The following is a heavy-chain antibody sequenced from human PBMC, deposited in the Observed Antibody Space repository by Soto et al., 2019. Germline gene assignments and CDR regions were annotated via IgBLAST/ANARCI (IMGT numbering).Heavy chain of an antibody. J-gene: IGHJ4*02. CDR3: ASRGSGRYYDF. V-gene: IGHV3-23*01. Sequence: EVQLLESGGGLVQPGGSLRLSCAASGFTFSSYAMRWVRQAPGKGLEWVSAISGSGDSTYYADSVKGRFTISRDNSKNTLYAQMNRLSGEDTGVYYWASRGSGRYYDFWGQGTLVAVFS. CDR2: ISGSGDST. CDR1: GFTFSSYA. D-gene: IGHD6-19*01.